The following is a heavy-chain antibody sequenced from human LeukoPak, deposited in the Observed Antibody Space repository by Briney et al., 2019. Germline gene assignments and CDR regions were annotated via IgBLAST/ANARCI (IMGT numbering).Heavy chain of an antibody. CDR1: GGSISSYY. CDR2: IYYSGST. V-gene: IGHV4-59*05. D-gene: IGHD3-22*01. CDR3: ARHGDETYYYDSSGYYFDY. Sequence: SETLSLTCTVSGGSISSYYWSWIRQPPGKGLEWIGSIYYSGSTYYNPSLKSRVTISVDTSKNQFSLKLSSVTAADTAVYYCARHGDETYYYDSSGYYFDYWGQGTLVTVSS. J-gene: IGHJ4*02.